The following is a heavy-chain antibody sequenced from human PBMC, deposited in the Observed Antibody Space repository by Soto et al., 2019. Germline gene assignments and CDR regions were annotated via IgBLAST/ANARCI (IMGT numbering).Heavy chain of an antibody. CDR2: ISGSVAYT. D-gene: IGHD3-3*01. J-gene: IGHJ6*02. V-gene: IGHV3-23*01. CDR3: VTSEGATQNEIWSCYVYYYGMDV. Sequence: XEFLRLSFAASGFTFSSYAMSWVGQAPGKGLEWVSAISGSVAYTDYADSVTGRFTISRDNSNNTLYLQMNSLRAEDTAVYYCVTSEGATQNEIWSCYVYYYGMDVWGQGTTVTVSS. CDR1: GFTFSSYA.